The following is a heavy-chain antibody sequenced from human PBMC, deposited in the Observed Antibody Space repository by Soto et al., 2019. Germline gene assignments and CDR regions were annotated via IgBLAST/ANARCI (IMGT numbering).Heavy chain of an antibody. D-gene: IGHD1-7*01. CDR1: GGTFSSYA. CDR2: IIPIFGTA. CDR3: ARDPGIRYNWNYARCSWSDP. V-gene: IGHV1-69*06. Sequence: SVKVSCKASGGTFSSYAISWARQAPGQGLEWMGGIIPIFGTANYAQKFQGRVTITADKSTSTAYMELSSLRSEDTAVYYCARDPGIRYNWNYARCSWSDPWGQGTLVTVSS. J-gene: IGHJ5*02.